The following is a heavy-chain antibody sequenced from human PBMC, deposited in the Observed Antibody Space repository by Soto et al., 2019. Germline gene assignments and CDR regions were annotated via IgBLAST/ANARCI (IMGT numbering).Heavy chain of an antibody. D-gene: IGHD2-8*01. J-gene: IGHJ4*02. CDR1: GYTFTSYD. V-gene: IGHV1-8*01. CDR2: MKPNSGNT. CDR3: ARSGYCPPGVCYFGDFDS. Sequence: QVQLVQSGAEVKKPGASVKISCKASGYTFTSYDINWVRQAAGQGLEWMGWMKPNSGNTGYAQKVQGRVTMTRDTSTNTAYMALSGLRSEDTAVYYCARSGYCPPGVCYFGDFDSWGQGPLVTVSS.